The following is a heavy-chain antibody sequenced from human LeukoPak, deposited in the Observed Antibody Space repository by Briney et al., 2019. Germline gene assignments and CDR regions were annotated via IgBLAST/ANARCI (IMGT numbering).Heavy chain of an antibody. D-gene: IGHD5-12*01. CDR3: ARKSGGYDSYMDV. CDR2: ISAYNGNT. V-gene: IGHV1-18*01. Sequence: GASVKVSCKASGYPFTTYFISWVRQAPGQGLEWMGRISAYNGNTNYAQTLQGRVTMTTDTSTSTAYMELRSLRSDDTAVYYCARKSGGYDSYMDVWGKGTTVTVSS. CDR1: GYPFTTYF. J-gene: IGHJ6*03.